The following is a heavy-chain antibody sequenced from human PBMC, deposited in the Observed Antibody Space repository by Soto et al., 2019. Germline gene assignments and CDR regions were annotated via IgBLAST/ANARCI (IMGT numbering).Heavy chain of an antibody. D-gene: IGHD6-13*01. CDR3: ARDMYGRSWYVDY. CDR2: IASGRNYI. J-gene: IGHJ4*02. CDR1: GFTFSSYA. V-gene: IGHV3-21*01. Sequence: ESGGGLVKPGGSLRLSCAASGFTFSSYAMNWVRQAPGKGLQWVASIASGRNYIHYADKVKGRFTISRDDAKTSLYLEMSSLSAEDTGVYFCARDMYGRSWYVDYWGRGTPVTVSS.